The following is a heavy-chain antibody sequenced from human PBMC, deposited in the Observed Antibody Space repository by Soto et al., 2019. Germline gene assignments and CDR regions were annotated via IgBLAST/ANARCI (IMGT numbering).Heavy chain of an antibody. V-gene: IGHV4-39*01. CDR1: SASISSSSYT. J-gene: IGHJ4*02. D-gene: IGHD6-6*01. CDR3: ARGPSPLAY. CDR2: IYYSGTT. Sequence: PSETLSLTCTVSSASISSSSYTWGWIRQPPGKGLEWIGSIYYSGTTYYNPSLNSRVTVSVDTSKDQFSLKVTSVTAADTAVYYCARGPSPLAYWGRGTVVTVSS.